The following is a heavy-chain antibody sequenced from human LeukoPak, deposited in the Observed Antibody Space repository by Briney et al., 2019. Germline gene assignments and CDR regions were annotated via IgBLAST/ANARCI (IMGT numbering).Heavy chain of an antibody. J-gene: IGHJ6*02. CDR3: ARAYHYGSGYGMDV. Sequence: PAGSLRLSCAAYGFTFSSYTMSWVRQAPGKGLEWVSYISSSSSTIYYADSVKGRFTISRDNAKNSLYLQMNSLRDEDTAVSYCARAYHYGSGYGMDVWGQGTTVTVS. CDR1: GFTFSSYT. CDR2: ISSSSSTI. V-gene: IGHV3-48*02. D-gene: IGHD3-10*01.